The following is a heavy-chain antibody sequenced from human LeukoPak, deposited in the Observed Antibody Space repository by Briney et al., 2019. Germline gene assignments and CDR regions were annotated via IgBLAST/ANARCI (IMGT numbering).Heavy chain of an antibody. V-gene: IGHV4-34*01. Sequence: SETLSLTCAVYGGSFSGYYCSWIRQPPGKGLEWIGEINHSGSTNYNPSLKSRVTISVDTSKNQFSLKLSSVTAADTAVYYCARGYRVRGEGMDVWGKGTTVTVSS. J-gene: IGHJ6*04. CDR1: GGSFSGYY. D-gene: IGHD3-10*01. CDR3: ARGYRVRGEGMDV. CDR2: INHSGST.